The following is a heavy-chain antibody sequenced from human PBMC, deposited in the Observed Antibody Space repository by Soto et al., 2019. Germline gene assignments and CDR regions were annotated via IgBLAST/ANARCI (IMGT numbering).Heavy chain of an antibody. Sequence: SETLSLTCTVSGGSVSSSSYYWDWIRQPPGKGLEWIGSIYYSGTTYYNPSLKSRVTISVDTSKNQFSLKLSSVTAADTAVYYCARDRGYPHYYYGMDVWGQGTTVTVSS. D-gene: IGHD3-16*02. CDR1: GGSVSSSSYY. J-gene: IGHJ6*02. CDR3: ARDRGYPHYYYGMDV. V-gene: IGHV4-39*07. CDR2: IYYSGTT.